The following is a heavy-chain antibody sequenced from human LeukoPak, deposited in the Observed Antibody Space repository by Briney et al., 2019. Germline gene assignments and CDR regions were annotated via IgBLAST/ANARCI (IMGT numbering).Heavy chain of an antibody. CDR2: ISGSGGRT. J-gene: IGHJ4*02. Sequence: PGGSLRLSCAASVFSFSSSAMSWVRQAPGEGREWVSAISGSGGRTYYADSVKGRFTISRDNSKDTLCLQMNSLRDEDTAVYYCAKLAGSNSSGWPIDSCGQGTLVTVSS. V-gene: IGHV3-23*01. D-gene: IGHD6-19*01. CDR1: VFSFSSSA. CDR3: AKLAGSNSSGWPIDS.